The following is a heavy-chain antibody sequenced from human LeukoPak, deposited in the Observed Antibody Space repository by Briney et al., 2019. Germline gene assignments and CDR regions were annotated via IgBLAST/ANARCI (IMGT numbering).Heavy chain of an antibody. D-gene: IGHD3-10*02. V-gene: IGHV4-4*02. J-gene: IGHJ6*02. CDR3: ARHNDYYVVGGMDV. CDR2: IYHSGST. Sequence: PSGTLSLTCAVSGGSISSSNWWSWVRQPPGKGLEWIGEIYHSGSTNYNPSLKSRVTISVDTSKNQFSLKLSSVTAADTAVYYCARHNDYYVVGGMDVWGQGTTVTVSS. CDR1: GGSISSSNW.